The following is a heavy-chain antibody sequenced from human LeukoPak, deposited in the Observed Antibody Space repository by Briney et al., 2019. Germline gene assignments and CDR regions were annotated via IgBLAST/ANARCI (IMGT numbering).Heavy chain of an antibody. J-gene: IGHJ5*02. CDR2: IIPIFGTA. CDR1: GGTFSSYA. Sequence: ASVKVSCKASGGTFSSYAISWVRQAPGQGLEWMGGIIPIFGTANYAQKFQGRVTITADESTSTAYMELSSLRSEDTAVYYCAIPYPGSSGWFDPWGQGTLVTVSS. D-gene: IGHD6-25*01. V-gene: IGHV1-69*13. CDR3: AIPYPGSSGWFDP.